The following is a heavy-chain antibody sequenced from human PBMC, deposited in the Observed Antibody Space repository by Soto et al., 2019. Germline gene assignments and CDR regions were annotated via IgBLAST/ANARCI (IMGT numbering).Heavy chain of an antibody. D-gene: IGHD5-18*01. CDR2: IYYSGNT. J-gene: IGHJ6*02. Sequence: SETLSLTCTVSCGSIRSGGYYWSWVRQNPRRGLEWIGNIYYSGNTYYNPSLKSRLTISVDTSKNQFSLNLSSVTAADTAVYYCARDRLMATAGTARHYFGLDVWGQGTTVTVS. V-gene: IGHV4-31*03. CDR3: ARDRLMATAGTARHYFGLDV. CDR1: CGSIRSGGYY.